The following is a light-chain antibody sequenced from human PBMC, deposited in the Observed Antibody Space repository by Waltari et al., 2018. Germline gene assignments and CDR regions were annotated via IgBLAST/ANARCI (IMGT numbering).Light chain of an antibody. CDR2: GAS. CDR3: QQYGSSPPLVT. Sequence: EIVLTQSPGTLSLSPGERATLSCRASQSVSSSYLAWYQQKPDQAPRLLIYGASSRATGIPDRFSGSGSGTDFTLTISRLEPEDFAVYYCQQYGSSPPLVTFGGGTKVEIK. V-gene: IGKV3-20*01. J-gene: IGKJ4*01. CDR1: QSVSSSY.